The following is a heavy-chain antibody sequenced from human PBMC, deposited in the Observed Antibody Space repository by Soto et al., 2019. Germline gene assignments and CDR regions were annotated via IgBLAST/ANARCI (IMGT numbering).Heavy chain of an antibody. CDR2: VSPYNGDT. Sequence: QVLLVQSGAEVKKPGASVKVSCKASGYTFTTYGINWVRQAPGQGLEWMGWVSPYNGDTTYAQNFQGRVTMTTDTSTRTAYMELRSLRSDDTAVYYGAREVGHMDVWGQGTTVTVSS. D-gene: IGHD2-2*01. CDR1: GYTFTTYG. V-gene: IGHV1-18*04. CDR3: AREVGHMDV. J-gene: IGHJ6*02.